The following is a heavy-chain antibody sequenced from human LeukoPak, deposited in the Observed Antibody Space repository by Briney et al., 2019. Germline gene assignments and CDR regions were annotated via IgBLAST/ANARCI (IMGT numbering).Heavy chain of an antibody. V-gene: IGHV4-39*01. CDR1: GGSISNNNYY. J-gene: IGHJ4*02. CDR3: ATRRTAKTGFDY. CDR2: IYYSGSP. D-gene: IGHD1-1*01. Sequence: PSETLSLTCTVSGGSISNNNYYWAWIRQPPGKGLECIGSIYYSGSPYYNPSLKSRVTISVDTSKNQFSLRLSSVTAADTAVYYCATRRTAKTGFDYWGQGTLVTVSS.